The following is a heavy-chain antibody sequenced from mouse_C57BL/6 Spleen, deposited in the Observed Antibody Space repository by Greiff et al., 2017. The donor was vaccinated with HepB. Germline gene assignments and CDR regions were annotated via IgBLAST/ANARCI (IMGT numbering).Heavy chain of an antibody. J-gene: IGHJ2*01. V-gene: IGHV1-26*01. CDR2: INPNNGGT. CDR1: GYTFTDYY. CDR3: AKPPYYYGSSPYFDY. Sequence: EVQLQQSGPELVKPGASVKISCKASGYTFTDYYMNWVKQSHGKSLEWIGDINPNNGGTSYNQKFKGKATLTVDKSSSTAYMELRSLTSEDSAVYYCAKPPYYYGSSPYFDYWGQGTTLTVSS. D-gene: IGHD1-1*01.